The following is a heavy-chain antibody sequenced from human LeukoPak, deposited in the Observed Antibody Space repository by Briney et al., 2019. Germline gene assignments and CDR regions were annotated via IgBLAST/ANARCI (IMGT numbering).Heavy chain of an antibody. Sequence: PGGSLRLSCAASGFTFSGSAMHWVRQASGKGLEWVGRIRSKANSYATAYAASVKGRFTISRDDSKNTAYLQMNSLKTEDTAVYYCTVQLERHETDYWGQGTLVTVSS. CDR3: TVQLERHETDY. D-gene: IGHD1-1*01. CDR1: GFTFSGSA. V-gene: IGHV3-73*01. CDR2: IRSKANSYAT. J-gene: IGHJ4*02.